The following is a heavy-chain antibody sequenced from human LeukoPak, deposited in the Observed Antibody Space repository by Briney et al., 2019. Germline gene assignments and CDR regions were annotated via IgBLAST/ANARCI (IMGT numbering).Heavy chain of an antibody. Sequence: PGGSLRLSCAASGFIFSSYAMSWVRQAPGKGLEWVSAISGSGGNTYYADSVKGRFTISRDNSKNTLYLQMNSLRAEDTAVYYCARAMGAGTDYWGQGTLVTVSS. D-gene: IGHD1-26*01. CDR1: GFIFSSYA. CDR2: ISGSGGNT. CDR3: ARAMGAGTDY. J-gene: IGHJ4*02. V-gene: IGHV3-23*01.